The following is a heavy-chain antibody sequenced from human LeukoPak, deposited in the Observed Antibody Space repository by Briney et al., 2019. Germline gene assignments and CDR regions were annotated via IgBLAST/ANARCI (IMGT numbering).Heavy chain of an antibody. CDR1: GGSISSYY. CDR2: IYYSGST. CDR3: ARVGLRGSYYRVFDY. Sequence: SETLYLTCTVSGGSISSYYWSWIRQPPGKGLEWIGYIYYSGSTNYNPSLKSRVTISVDTSKNQFSLKLSSVTAADTAVYYCARVGLRGSYYRVFDYWGQGTLVTVSS. D-gene: IGHD1-26*01. V-gene: IGHV4-59*01. J-gene: IGHJ4*02.